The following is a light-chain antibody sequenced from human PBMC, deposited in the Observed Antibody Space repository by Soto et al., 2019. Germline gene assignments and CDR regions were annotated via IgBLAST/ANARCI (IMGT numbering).Light chain of an antibody. CDR2: KAS. CDR3: QHYNSYSEA. V-gene: IGKV1-5*03. Sequence: DIQITQSPSTLSGSVGDRVTITCRASQTISSWLAWYQQKPGKAPKLVIYKASTLKSGVPSRFRGSGSGTEFTLTISSLQPDDFATYYCQHYNSYSEAFGQGTKVDIK. J-gene: IGKJ1*01. CDR1: QTISSW.